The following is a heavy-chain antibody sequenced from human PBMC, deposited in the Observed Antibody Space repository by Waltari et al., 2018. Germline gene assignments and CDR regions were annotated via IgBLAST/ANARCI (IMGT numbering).Heavy chain of an antibody. D-gene: IGHD6-13*01. V-gene: IGHV3-30*15. J-gene: IGHJ6*02. Sequence: QVQLVQSGGGVVQPGRSLRLSCTASGFTFSGYAMHWVRQAPGKGLEWVAVISYDVSIKYYADSVKGLFTISRDNSKNTLYLQMSSLRGDDTSVYYCARAPAWYRRMDVWGQGTAVTVSS. CDR1: GFTFSGYA. CDR2: ISYDVSIK. CDR3: ARAPAWYRRMDV.